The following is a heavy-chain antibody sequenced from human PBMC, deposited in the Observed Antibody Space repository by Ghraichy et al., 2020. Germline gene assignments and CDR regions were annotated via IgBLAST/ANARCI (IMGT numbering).Heavy chain of an antibody. D-gene: IGHD6-13*01. CDR3: ARGRIAAAGRTYYYYGMDV. Sequence: SQTLSLTCAVYGGSFSGYYWSWIRQPPGKGLEWIGEINHSGSTNYNPSLKSRVTISVDKSKNQFSLKLSSVTAADTAVYYCARGRIAAAGRTYYYYGMDVWGQGTTVTVSS. V-gene: IGHV4-34*01. CDR1: GGSFSGYY. CDR2: INHSGST. J-gene: IGHJ6*02.